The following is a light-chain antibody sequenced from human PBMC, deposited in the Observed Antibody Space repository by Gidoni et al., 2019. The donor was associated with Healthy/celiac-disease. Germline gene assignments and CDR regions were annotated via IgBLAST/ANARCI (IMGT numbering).Light chain of an antibody. J-gene: IGKJ2*01. Sequence: IQLNQSPSSLSASVGDRVTITCRASHGISSYLAWYQQKPGKDPKLLIYAASTLQSGVPSRFSGSGSGTDFTLTISSLQPEDFATYYCQQLNSYPYTFGQGTKLEIK. V-gene: IGKV1-9*01. CDR1: HGISSY. CDR2: AAS. CDR3: QQLNSYPYT.